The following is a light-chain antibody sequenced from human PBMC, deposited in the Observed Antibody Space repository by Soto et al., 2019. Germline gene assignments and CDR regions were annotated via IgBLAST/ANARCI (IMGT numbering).Light chain of an antibody. J-gene: IGKJ1*01. V-gene: IGKV3-20*01. CDR2: GAS. Sequence: EIFLTQSPGTLSLSPGERATLSCRASQSVSSNLAWYQQKPGQAPRLLIYGASNRATGIPDRFSGSGSGTDFTLTISRLEPEDFAVYYCQQYGSSGTFGQGTKVDI. CDR1: QSVSSN. CDR3: QQYGSSGT.